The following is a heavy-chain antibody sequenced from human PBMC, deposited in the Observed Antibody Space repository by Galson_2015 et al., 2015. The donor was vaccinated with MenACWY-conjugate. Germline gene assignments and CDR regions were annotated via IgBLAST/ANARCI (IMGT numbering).Heavy chain of an antibody. CDR1: GGAFNTYT. V-gene: IGHV1-69*02. D-gene: IGHD3-3*01. Sequence: SVKVSCKASGGAFNTYTFSWVRVAPGQGLEWMGRIIPILDIANYARKFQGRLTITADKSTSTVYMELSRLTSEDTAFYYCAGGVGSGEAPFDFWGQGSLVTVSS. CDR3: AGGVGSGEAPFDF. CDR2: IIPILDIA. J-gene: IGHJ4*02.